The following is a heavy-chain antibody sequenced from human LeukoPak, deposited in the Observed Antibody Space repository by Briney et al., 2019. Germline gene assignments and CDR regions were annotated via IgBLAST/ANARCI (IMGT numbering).Heavy chain of an antibody. CDR2: ISYDGSNK. CDR1: GFTFSSYA. J-gene: IGHJ4*02. CDR3: ARAPAFGESYFDY. D-gene: IGHD3-10*01. V-gene: IGHV3-30-3*01. Sequence: QAGGSLRLSCAASGFTFSSYAMHWVRQAPGKGLEWVAVISYDGSNKYYADSVKGRFTISRDNSKNTLYLQMNSLRAEDTAVYYCARAPAFGESYFDYWGQGTLVTVSS.